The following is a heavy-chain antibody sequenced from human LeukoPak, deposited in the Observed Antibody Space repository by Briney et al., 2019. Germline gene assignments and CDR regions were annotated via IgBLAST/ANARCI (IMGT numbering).Heavy chain of an antibody. Sequence: GGSLRLSCAASGFTFSGSAMHWVRQASGKGLEGVGRIRSKANSYATAYAASVKGRFTISRDDSKNTAYLQMNSLKTEDTAVYYCTRVAPYYYDSSGSGDYWGQGTLVTVSS. J-gene: IGHJ4*02. V-gene: IGHV3-73*01. D-gene: IGHD3-22*01. CDR3: TRVAPYYYDSSGSGDY. CDR2: IRSKANSYAT. CDR1: GFTFSGSA.